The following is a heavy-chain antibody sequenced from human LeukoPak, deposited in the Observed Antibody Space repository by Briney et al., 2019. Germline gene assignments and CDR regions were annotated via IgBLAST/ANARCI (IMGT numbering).Heavy chain of an antibody. D-gene: IGHD1-7*01. CDR2: IYSSGST. J-gene: IGHJ4*02. CDR3: ARTKLGDDQYYFDY. Sequence: KPSETLSLTRTVSGGSISGYYWSWIRQPAGKGLEWIGRIYSSGSTNYNPSLKSRVSMSVDTSKNQFCLKLTSVTAADTAFYYCARTKLGDDQYYFDYWGQGTLVTVSS. V-gene: IGHV4-4*07. CDR1: GGSISGYY.